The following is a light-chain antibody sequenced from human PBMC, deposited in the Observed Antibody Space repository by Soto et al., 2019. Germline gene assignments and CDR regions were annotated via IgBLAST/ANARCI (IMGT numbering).Light chain of an antibody. CDR3: QQYNSYSQT. CDR2: DAS. J-gene: IGKJ1*01. Sequence: DIQMTQSPSTLSASVGDRVTITCRSSQIISSWLAWYQQKPGKAPKLLIYDASSLESGVPSRFSGSGSGTEFTLTVSSLQPDDFATYYCQQYNSYSQTFGQGTKVDI. V-gene: IGKV1-5*01. CDR1: QIISSW.